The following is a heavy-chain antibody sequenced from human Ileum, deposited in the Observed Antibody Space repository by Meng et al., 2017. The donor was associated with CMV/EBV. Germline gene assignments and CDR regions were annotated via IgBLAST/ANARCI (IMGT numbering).Heavy chain of an antibody. CDR1: GFTFSRYA. CDR3: ARTPIVVVPAAIPYYYYYYGMDV. CDR2: ISAGGDIT. D-gene: IGHD2-2*01. Sequence: GESLKISCAASGFTFSRYAMTWVRQAPGKGLEWVSSISAGGDITYYADSVRGRFTISRDNSKTTLYLQMNSLRAEDTAVYYCARTPIVVVPAAIPYYYYYYGMDVWGQGTTVTVSS. J-gene: IGHJ6*02. V-gene: IGHV3-23*01.